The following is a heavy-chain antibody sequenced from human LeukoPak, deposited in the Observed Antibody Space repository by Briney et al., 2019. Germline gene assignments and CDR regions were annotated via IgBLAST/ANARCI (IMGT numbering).Heavy chain of an antibody. CDR1: GDSINSYY. CDR2: IYYSGST. J-gene: IGHJ4*02. D-gene: IGHD6-13*01. Sequence: TSETLSLTCTVSGDSINSYYWNWIRQPPGKGLEWIGYIYYSGSTNYNPSLKSRVTISVDTSKNQFSLKLSSVTAADTAVYYCARGSELIAAAGIFDYWGQGTLVTVSS. CDR3: ARGSELIAAAGIFDY. V-gene: IGHV4-59*01.